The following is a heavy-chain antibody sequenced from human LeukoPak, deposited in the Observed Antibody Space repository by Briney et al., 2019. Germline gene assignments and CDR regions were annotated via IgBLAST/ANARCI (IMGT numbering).Heavy chain of an antibody. V-gene: IGHV1-8*01. J-gene: IGHJ6*03. D-gene: IGHD5-18*01. CDR2: MNPNSGNT. CDR1: GYTFTSYD. Sequence: ASVKVSCKASGYTFTSYDINWVRQATGQGLEWMGWMNPNSGNTGYAQKFQGRVTMTRNTSISTAYMELSSLRSEDTAVYYCAIGYSYRSKYYYYYYYMDVWGKGTTVTVSS. CDR3: AIGYSYRSKYYYYYYYMDV.